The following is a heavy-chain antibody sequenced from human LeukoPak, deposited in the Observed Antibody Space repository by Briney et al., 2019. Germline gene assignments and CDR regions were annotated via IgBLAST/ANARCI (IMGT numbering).Heavy chain of an antibody. V-gene: IGHV4-4*07. CDR1: GGSISSYY. CDR2: IYTSGST. D-gene: IGHD3-22*01. CDR3: ARALFDSSAYSPLDY. Sequence: SETLSLTCTVSGGSISSYYWSWIRQPAGKGLEWIGRIYTSGSTNYNPSLKSRVTISVDTSKNQFSLKLTSVTAADTAVYYCARALFDSSAYSPLDYWGQGTLVTVSS. J-gene: IGHJ4*02.